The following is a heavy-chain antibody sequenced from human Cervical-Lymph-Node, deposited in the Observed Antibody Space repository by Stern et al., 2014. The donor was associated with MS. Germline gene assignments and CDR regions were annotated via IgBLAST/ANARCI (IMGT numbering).Heavy chain of an antibody. CDR1: GGSISSGSHY. CDR2: IYSTGRV. D-gene: IGHD5/OR15-5a*01. V-gene: IGHV4-61*02. CDR3: AREWIYEVSWFDS. J-gene: IGHJ5*01. Sequence: QVQLQESGPGLVKPSQTLSLTCTVSGGSISSGSHYWSWIRQPAGKGLEWVGRIYSTGRVDYTPSFKGRVPMSVDTSKDQFSLELRSVTAADTAMYYCAREWIYEVSWFDSWGQGSLVIVSS.